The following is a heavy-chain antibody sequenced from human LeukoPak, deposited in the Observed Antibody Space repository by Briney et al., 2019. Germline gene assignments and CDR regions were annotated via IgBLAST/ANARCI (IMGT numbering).Heavy chain of an antibody. Sequence: SKTLSLTCAVYAGSFSGYYWSWIRQPPGKGLEWIGEINHSGSTNYNPSLKSRVTISVDTSKNQFSLKLSSVTAADTAVYYCAREPRYCSGGSCAFDPWGQGTLVTVSS. V-gene: IGHV4-34*01. J-gene: IGHJ5*02. CDR2: INHSGST. CDR3: AREPRYCSGGSCAFDP. D-gene: IGHD2-15*01. CDR1: AGSFSGYY.